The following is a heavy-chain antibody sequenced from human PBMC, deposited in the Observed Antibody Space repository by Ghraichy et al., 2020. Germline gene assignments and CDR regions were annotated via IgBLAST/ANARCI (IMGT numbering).Heavy chain of an antibody. Sequence: GGSLRLSCVASGFTFSSYWMSWVRQAPGKGLEWVANIKQDGSEKDYVDSVKGRFTISGDNAKNSLYLQMNSLRAEDTAVYYCARVGSGWFFDYWGQGTLVTVSS. CDR1: GFTFSSYW. CDR2: IKQDGSEK. CDR3: ARVGSGWFFDY. V-gene: IGHV3-7*01. J-gene: IGHJ4*02. D-gene: IGHD6-19*01.